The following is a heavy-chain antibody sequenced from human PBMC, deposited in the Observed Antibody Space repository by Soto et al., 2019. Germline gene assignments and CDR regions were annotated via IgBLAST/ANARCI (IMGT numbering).Heavy chain of an antibody. CDR1: GFTFSSYG. J-gene: IGHJ4*02. CDR2: ISYDGSNK. CDR3: AKDTPLDY. V-gene: IGHV3-30*18. Sequence: GGSLRLSCAASGFTFSSYGMHWVRQAPGKGLEWVAVISYDGSNKYYADPVKGRFTISRDNSKNTLYLQMNSLRAEDTAVYYCAKDTPLDYWGQGTLVTVSS.